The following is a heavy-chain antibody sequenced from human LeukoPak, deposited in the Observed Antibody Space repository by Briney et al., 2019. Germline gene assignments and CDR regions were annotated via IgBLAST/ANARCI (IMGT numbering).Heavy chain of an antibody. CDR2: MNPNSGNT. V-gene: IGHV1-8*01. J-gene: IGHJ4*02. D-gene: IGHD3-10*01. CDR1: GYTFTSYD. Sequence: GASVKVSCKASGYTFTSYDINWVRQATGQGLEWMGWMNPNSGNTGYAQKLQGRVTMTRNTSISTAYMELSSLRSEDTAVYYCTRGREGTGYYGSGSTDYWGQGTLVTVSS. CDR3: TRGREGTGYYGSGSTDY.